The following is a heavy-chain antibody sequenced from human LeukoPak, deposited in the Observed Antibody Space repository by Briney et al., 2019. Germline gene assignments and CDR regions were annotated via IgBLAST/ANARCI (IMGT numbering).Heavy chain of an antibody. CDR1: GGSFSGYY. Sequence: PSETLSLTRAVYGGSFSGYYWSWIRQPPGKGLEWIGEINHSGSTNYNPSLKSRVTISVDTSKNQFSLKLSSVTAADTAVYYCARGAGTPGTIDYWGQGTLVTVSS. CDR3: ARGAGTPGTIDY. CDR2: INHSGST. D-gene: IGHD1-14*01. V-gene: IGHV4-34*01. J-gene: IGHJ4*02.